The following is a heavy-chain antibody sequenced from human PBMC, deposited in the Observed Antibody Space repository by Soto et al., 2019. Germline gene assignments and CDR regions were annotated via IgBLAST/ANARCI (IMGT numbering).Heavy chain of an antibody. Sequence: QVQLVQSGAEVKKPGASVKVSCKASGYTFTSYGISWVRQAPGQGLEWMGWISAYNGNTNYAQKLQGRVTMTTDTSTSTDYMELRSLRSDDTAVYYCARDGWGGRYSGTRHYYYGMDVWGQGTTVTVSS. V-gene: IGHV1-18*01. CDR3: ARDGWGGRYSGTRHYYYGMDV. CDR2: ISAYNGNT. CDR1: GYTFTSYG. J-gene: IGHJ6*02. D-gene: IGHD1-26*01.